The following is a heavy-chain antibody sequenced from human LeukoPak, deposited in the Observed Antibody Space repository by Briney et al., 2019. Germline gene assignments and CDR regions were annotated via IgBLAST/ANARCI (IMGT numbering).Heavy chain of an antibody. D-gene: IGHD6-19*01. CDR3: ARDLYSSGWYPEWAFDI. Sequence: SETLSLTCAVPGYSISSGYYWGWIRQPPGKGLEWIGSIYHSGSTYYNPSLKSRVTISVDTSKNQFSLKLSSVTAADTAVYYCARDLYSSGWYPEWAFDIWGQGTTVTVSS. CDR2: IYHSGST. V-gene: IGHV4-38-2*02. J-gene: IGHJ3*02. CDR1: GYSISSGYY.